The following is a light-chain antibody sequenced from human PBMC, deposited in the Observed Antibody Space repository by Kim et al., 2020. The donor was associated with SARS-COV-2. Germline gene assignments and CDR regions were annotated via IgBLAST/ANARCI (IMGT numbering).Light chain of an antibody. CDR3: QHLGT. CDR2: HAS. J-gene: IGKJ1*01. CDR1: QSISAW. V-gene: IGKV1-5*01. Sequence: STLSASVGDRVTITCRASQSISAWLAWYQQKPGKAPKLLIYHASSLQSGVPSMFGDSGSGTEFTLTINNLQPDDFATYYCQHLGTFGLGTKVDIK.